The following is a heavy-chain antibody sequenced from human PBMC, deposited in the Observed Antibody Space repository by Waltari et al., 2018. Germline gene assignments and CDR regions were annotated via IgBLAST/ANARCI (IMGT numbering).Heavy chain of an antibody. CDR3: AKDMRLRGILITSVDF. Sequence: EAQLVESGGGLVQPGGSLRLSCAASGFTFDAFAMHWVRLVAGRGLDWVSAISLNGGTIAYADSVKGRFTISRDNAKSSLHLQMHSLRTEDTAVYYCAKDMRLRGILITSVDFWGQGTLVTVPS. V-gene: IGHV3-9*01. J-gene: IGHJ4*02. D-gene: IGHD3-10*01. CDR1: GFTFDAFA. CDR2: ISLNGGTI.